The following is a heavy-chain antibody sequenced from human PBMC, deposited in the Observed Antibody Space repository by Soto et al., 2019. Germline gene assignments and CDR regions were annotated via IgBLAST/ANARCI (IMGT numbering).Heavy chain of an antibody. CDR3: AMVDVYVTPSPEDV. V-gene: IGHV1-18*01. D-gene: IGHD2-8*01. CDR2: INTYNGKT. CDR1: GYIFTSYG. J-gene: IGHJ6*02. Sequence: QVQLVQSGAEVKNPGASVKVSCKTSGYIFTSYGIGWARHAPGQALEWMGWINTYNGKTNYAQNLQGRGTLTTDTSTSTAYMELRSLRSNDTAIYYCAMVDVYVTPSPEDVWGQGTTVTVSS.